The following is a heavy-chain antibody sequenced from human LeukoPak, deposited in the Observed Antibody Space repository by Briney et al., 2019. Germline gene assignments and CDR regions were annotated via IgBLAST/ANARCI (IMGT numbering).Heavy chain of an antibody. CDR1: GGSFNGYY. CDR2: INHSGST. J-gene: IGHJ4*02. Sequence: SETLSLTCAVYGGSFNGYYWSWIRQPPGKGLEWIGEINHSGSTNYNPSLKSRVTISVDTSKNQFSLKLSSVTAADTAVYYCASANDYDFWSGYYWDWSQGTLVTVSS. CDR3: ASANDYDFWSGYYWD. D-gene: IGHD3-3*01. V-gene: IGHV4-34*01.